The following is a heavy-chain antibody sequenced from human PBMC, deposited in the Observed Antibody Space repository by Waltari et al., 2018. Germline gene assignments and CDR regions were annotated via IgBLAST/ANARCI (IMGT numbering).Heavy chain of an antibody. D-gene: IGHD3-10*01. J-gene: IGHJ4*02. CDR1: AASISSYS. V-gene: IGHV4-59*01. CDR3: ARGDTSNWFASYFDF. Sequence: QVRLQESGPGLVQPSETLSLTCTVSAASISSYSWSWIRQPPGKGLAWIAYIYFSGSTSYNPSLKSRVAISGDTSKKQFSLRLSSVTAADTAVYYCARGDTSNWFASYFDFWGQGILVSVSS. CDR2: IYFSGST.